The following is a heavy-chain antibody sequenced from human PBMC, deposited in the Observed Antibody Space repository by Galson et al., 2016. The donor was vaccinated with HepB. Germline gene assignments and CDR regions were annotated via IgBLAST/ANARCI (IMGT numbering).Heavy chain of an antibody. V-gene: IGHV3-53*04. Sequence: SLRLSCAASGFTVSTNYMSWVRQAPGKGLEWVSVIYGGGSATYADSVKGRFTISRHNSKNTLYLQMNSLRTEDTAGYYCASPLPNVGYGMDVWGQGTTVTVSS. CDR1: GFTVSTNY. J-gene: IGHJ6*02. CDR3: ASPLPNVGYGMDV. CDR2: IYGGGSA. D-gene: IGHD2-15*01.